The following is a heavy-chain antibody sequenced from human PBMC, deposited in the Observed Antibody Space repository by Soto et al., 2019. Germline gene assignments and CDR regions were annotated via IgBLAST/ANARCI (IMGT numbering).Heavy chain of an antibody. CDR2: INPSGGST. V-gene: IGHV1-46*01. CDR3: ARDLPGGLREQQLVRNPVYNWFDP. CDR1: GYTFTSYY. J-gene: IGHJ5*02. Sequence: GASVKVSCKASGYTFTSYYMHWVRQAPGQGLEWMGIINPSGGSTSYAQKFQGRVTMTRDTSTSTVYMELSSLRSEDTAVYYCARDLPGGLREQQLVRNPVYNWFDPWGQGTLVTVSS. D-gene: IGHD6-13*01.